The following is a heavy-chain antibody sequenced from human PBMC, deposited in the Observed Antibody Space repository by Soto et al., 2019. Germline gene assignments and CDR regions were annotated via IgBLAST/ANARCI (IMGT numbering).Heavy chain of an antibody. CDR1: GYTFASYA. J-gene: IGHJ4*02. CDR2: ISAYNGNT. V-gene: IGHV1-18*01. Sequence: QVQLVQSGAEVKKPGASVKVSCKASGYTFASYAISWMRQAPGQGLEWMGWISAYNGNTNYAQKLQGRVTMTTDTSTTTAYTALRRLRSEGTAVYYCARDPPPPDCWGQGTLVTVSS. CDR3: ARDPPPPDC.